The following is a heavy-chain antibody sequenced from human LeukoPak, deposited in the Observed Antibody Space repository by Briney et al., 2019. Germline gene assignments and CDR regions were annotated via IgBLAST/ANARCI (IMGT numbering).Heavy chain of an antibody. V-gene: IGHV4-38-2*02. Sequence: SETLSLTCTVSGYYISSGYYWGWIQQPPGKGLEWIGSIYHSGSTYYNPSLKSRVTISVDTSKNQFSLKLSSVTAADTAVYYCARGGAVAGFDYWGQGTLVTVSS. J-gene: IGHJ4*02. CDR3: ARGGAVAGFDY. D-gene: IGHD6-19*01. CDR2: IYHSGST. CDR1: GYYISSGYY.